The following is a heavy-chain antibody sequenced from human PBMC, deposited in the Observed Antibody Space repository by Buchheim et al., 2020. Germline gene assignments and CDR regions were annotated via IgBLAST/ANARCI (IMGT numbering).Heavy chain of an antibody. CDR3: ARWVPNDFWSGYSDY. CDR2: IYYSGST. V-gene: IGHV4-59*01. Sequence: QVQLQESGPGLVKPSETLSLTCTVPGGSISSYYWSWIRQPPGKGLEWIGYIYYSGSTNYNPSLKSRVTISVDTSKNQFSLKLSSVTAADTAVYYCARWVPNDFWSGYSDYWGQGTL. D-gene: IGHD3-3*01. J-gene: IGHJ4*02. CDR1: GGSISSYY.